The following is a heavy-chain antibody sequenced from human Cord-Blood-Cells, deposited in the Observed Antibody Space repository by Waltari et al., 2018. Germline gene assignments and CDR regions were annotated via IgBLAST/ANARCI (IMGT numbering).Heavy chain of an antibody. J-gene: IGHJ3*02. D-gene: IGHD3-22*01. V-gene: IGHV1-58*01. Sequence: RLEWIGWIVVGSGNTNYAQKFQERVTITRDMSTSTAYRELSSLRSEDTAVYYCAADSEGYYYDSSGYYYAFDIWGQGTMVTVSS. CDR2: IVVGSGNT. CDR3: AADSEGYYYDSSGYYYAFDI.